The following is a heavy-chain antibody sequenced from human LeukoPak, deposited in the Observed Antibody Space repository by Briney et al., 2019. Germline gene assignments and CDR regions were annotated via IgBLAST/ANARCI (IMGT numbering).Heavy chain of an antibody. CDR2: IIPIFGTA. J-gene: IGHJ3*02. Sequence: GASVKVSCKASGGTFSSYAISWVRQAPGQGLEWMGGIIPIFGTANYAQKFQGRVTITADESTSTAYMELSSLRSEDTAVYYCATEGDWNFPAFDIWGQGTMVTVSS. CDR3: ATEGDWNFPAFDI. CDR1: GGTFSSYA. D-gene: IGHD1-7*01. V-gene: IGHV1-69*13.